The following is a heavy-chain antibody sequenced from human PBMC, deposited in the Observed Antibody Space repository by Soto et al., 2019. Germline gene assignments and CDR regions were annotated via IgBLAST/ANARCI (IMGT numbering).Heavy chain of an antibody. CDR3: ARGSYGDY. CDR2: ISAHNGNT. Sequence: QIHLVQSGAEVKKPGASVKVSCKGSGYGFTTYGITWVRQAPGQGLEWMAWISAHNGNTNYAQKLQGRVIVIRDTSTSTAYMELRSLRSDDTAVYYCARGSYGDYWGQGALVTVSS. J-gene: IGHJ4*02. CDR1: GYGFTTYG. V-gene: IGHV1-18*01. D-gene: IGHD1-26*01.